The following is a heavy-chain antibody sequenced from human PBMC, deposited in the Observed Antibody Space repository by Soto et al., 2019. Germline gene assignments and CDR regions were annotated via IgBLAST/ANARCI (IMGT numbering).Heavy chain of an antibody. D-gene: IGHD6-19*01. V-gene: IGHV1-2*02. CDR3: ARLKGIAVADDAFDI. CDR1: GYTFTGYY. J-gene: IGHJ3*02. Sequence: GASVKVSCKASGYTFTGYYMHWVRQAPGQGLEWMGWINPNSGGTNYAQKFQGRVTMTRDTSISTAYMELSRLRSDDTAVYYCARLKGIAVADDAFDICGQRKMVTVSS. CDR2: INPNSGGT.